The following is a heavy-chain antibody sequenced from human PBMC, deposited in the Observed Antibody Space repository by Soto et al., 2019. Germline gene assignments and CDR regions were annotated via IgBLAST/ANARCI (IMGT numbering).Heavy chain of an antibody. V-gene: IGHV1-46*01. J-gene: IGHJ4*02. CDR3: ARAMRGQLLYPSNLDY. Sequence: QVQLVQSGAEVKKPGASVKVSCKASGYTFTSYYMHWVRQAPGQGLEWMGIINPSGGSTSYAQKFQGRVTMTRDTSTSTVYMELSSLRSEDTAVYYCARAMRGQLLYPSNLDYWGQGTLVTVSS. D-gene: IGHD2-2*02. CDR2: INPSGGST. CDR1: GYTFTSYY.